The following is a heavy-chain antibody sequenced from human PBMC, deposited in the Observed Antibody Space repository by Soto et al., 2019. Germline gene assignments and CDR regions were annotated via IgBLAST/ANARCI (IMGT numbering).Heavy chain of an antibody. Sequence: PGGSLRLSCAASGFMFSDYAVTWARQAPGKELEWVSGLLRPGRSTYYADSVKGRFTISGDTSANTVYLQMDSLRAEDTAVYYCAKTRSGWQTFDYWGQGTLVTVSS. CDR2: LLRPGRST. J-gene: IGHJ4*02. CDR1: GFMFSDYA. V-gene: IGHV3-23*01. D-gene: IGHD6-19*01. CDR3: AKTRSGWQTFDY.